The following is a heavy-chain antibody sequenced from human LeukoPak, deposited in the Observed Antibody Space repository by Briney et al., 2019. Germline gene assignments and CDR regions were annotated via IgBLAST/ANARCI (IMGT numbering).Heavy chain of an antibody. J-gene: IGHJ4*02. D-gene: IGHD4-23*01. CDR1: GGSFTSYD. CDR3: ARQTDGGIFDY. V-gene: IGHV4-4*09. CDR2: INTSAIT. Sequence: SETLSLTCTVSGGSFTSYDWTWIRQPPGMGLEWIGYINTSAITNYNPSLKSRVTISVDTSKNQFSLTLSSVTAADTAAYYCARQTDGGIFDYWGQGTLVTVSS.